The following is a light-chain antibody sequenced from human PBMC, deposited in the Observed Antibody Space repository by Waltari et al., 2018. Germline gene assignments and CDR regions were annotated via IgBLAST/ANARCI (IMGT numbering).Light chain of an antibody. CDR2: KAS. CDR3: QHYNTYSRSIT. CDR1: QSISSW. V-gene: IGKV1-5*03. Sequence: DIQLTQSPSTLSASVGDRVTIACRASQSISSWLDWYQQKPGKAPKLLIYKASSLESGVPSRFSGSGSGTEFTLTISSLQPDDFATYYCQHYNTYSRSITFGQGTRLEIQ. J-gene: IGKJ5*01.